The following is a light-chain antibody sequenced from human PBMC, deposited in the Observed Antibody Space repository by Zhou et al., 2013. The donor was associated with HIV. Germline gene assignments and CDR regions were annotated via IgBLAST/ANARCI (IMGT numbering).Light chain of an antibody. Sequence: DIQMTQSPSSLSASVGDRVTITCQASQDISNYLNWYQQKPGKAPKLLIYDASNLETGVPSRFTGSGSGTDFTFTISSLQPEDIATYYCQQFDNLRVTFGPGTKWISN. CDR1: QDISNY. V-gene: IGKV1-33*01. CDR2: DAS. CDR3: QQFDNLRVT. J-gene: IGKJ3*01.